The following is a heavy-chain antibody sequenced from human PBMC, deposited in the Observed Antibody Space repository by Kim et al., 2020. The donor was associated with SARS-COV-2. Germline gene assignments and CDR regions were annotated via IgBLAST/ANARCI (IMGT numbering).Heavy chain of an antibody. D-gene: IGHD2-2*02. V-gene: IGHV3-33*01. CDR3: ARGYCGTATCYTGGTYFDY. CDR1: GFTFSTYG. CDR2: MWYDGSNK. Sequence: GGSLRLSSAASGFTFSTYGMHWVRQAPGKGLEWVATMWYDGSNKYYPDSVKGRFTVSRDNSKNTLYLQVNNLRAEDTAVYYCARGYCGTATCYTGGTYFDYWGRGTLVTVSS. J-gene: IGHJ4*02.